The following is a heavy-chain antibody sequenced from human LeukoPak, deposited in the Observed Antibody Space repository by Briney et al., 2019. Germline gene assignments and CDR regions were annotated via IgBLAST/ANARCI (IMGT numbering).Heavy chain of an antibody. CDR3: ARKPAAGGSYSSSSFGKGYFDY. J-gene: IGHJ4*02. D-gene: IGHD6-6*01. CDR2: INHSGST. Sequence: SETLSLTCAVYGGSFSGYYWSWIRQPPGKGLEWTGEINHSGSTNYNPSLKSRVTISVDTSKNQFSLKLSSVTAADTAVYYCARKPAAGGSYSSSSFGKGYFDYWGQGTLVTVSS. CDR1: GGSFSGYY. V-gene: IGHV4-34*01.